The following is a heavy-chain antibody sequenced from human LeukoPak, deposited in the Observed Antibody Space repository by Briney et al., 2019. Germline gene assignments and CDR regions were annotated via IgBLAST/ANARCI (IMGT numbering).Heavy chain of an antibody. CDR3: ARDGVVPAAMGRSRFDP. J-gene: IGHJ5*02. V-gene: IGHV4-4*07. D-gene: IGHD2-2*01. CDR2: IYTSGST. CDR1: GGSISSYY. Sequence: PSETLSLTCTVSGGSISSYYWSWIRQPAGKGLEWIGRIYTSGSTNYNPSLKSRVTMSVDTPKNQFSLKLSSVTAADTAVYYCARDGVVPAAMGRSRFDPWGQGTLVTVSS.